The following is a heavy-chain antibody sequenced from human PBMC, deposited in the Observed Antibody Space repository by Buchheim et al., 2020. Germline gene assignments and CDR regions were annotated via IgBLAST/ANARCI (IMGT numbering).Heavy chain of an antibody. CDR1: GFTFSSYE. V-gene: IGHV3-48*03. D-gene: IGHD6-19*01. Sequence: EVQLVESGGGLVQPGGSLRLSCAASGFTFSSYEMNWVRQAPGKGLEWVSYISSSGSTIYYADSVKGRFTISRDNAKNSLYLQMNSLRAEDTAVYYCASHPRSGWYGDYYYGMDVWGQGTT. CDR2: ISSSGSTI. CDR3: ASHPRSGWYGDYYYGMDV. J-gene: IGHJ6*02.